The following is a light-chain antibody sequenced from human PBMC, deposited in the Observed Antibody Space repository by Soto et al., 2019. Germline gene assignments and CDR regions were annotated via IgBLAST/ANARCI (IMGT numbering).Light chain of an antibody. CDR3: QQANSFPLT. J-gene: IGKJ4*01. CDR2: GAS. CDR1: QSVSSN. V-gene: IGKV3-15*01. Sequence: EIVMTQSPATLSVSPGERATLSCRASQSVSSNLAWYQQKPGQAPRLLIYGASTRATGIPDRFSGSGSGTEFTLTISSLQPEDFATYYCQQANSFPLTFGGGTKVDIK.